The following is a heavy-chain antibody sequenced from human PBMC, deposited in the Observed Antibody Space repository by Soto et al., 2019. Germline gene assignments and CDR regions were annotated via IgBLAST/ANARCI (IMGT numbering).Heavy chain of an antibody. V-gene: IGHV4-59*01. Sequence: QVQLQESGPGLVKPSETLSLTCSVSSGSIRSYYWSWIRQPPGKGLEWIGYIYYSGSTNYNPSLKTLVTISVDTSKNQFSLKLRSVTAADTAVYYCARDSGFGEPFDYWGQGTLVTVSS. J-gene: IGHJ4*02. CDR1: SGSIRSYY. D-gene: IGHD3-10*01. CDR2: IYYSGST. CDR3: ARDSGFGEPFDY.